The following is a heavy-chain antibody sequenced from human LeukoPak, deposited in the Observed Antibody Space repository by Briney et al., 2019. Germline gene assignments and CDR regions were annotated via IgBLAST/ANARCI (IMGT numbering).Heavy chain of an antibody. CDR3: AANFDF. Sequence: PGGSLRLSCAASGFTFSSYGMHWVRQAPGRGLEWVAVIWYDGSTKYYADSVKGRFTVSRDNSKNMLYLQMNSLRAEDTAVYYCAANFDFWGQGTLVTVSS. V-gene: IGHV3-33*01. J-gene: IGHJ4*02. CDR1: GFTFSSYG. CDR2: IWYDGSTK.